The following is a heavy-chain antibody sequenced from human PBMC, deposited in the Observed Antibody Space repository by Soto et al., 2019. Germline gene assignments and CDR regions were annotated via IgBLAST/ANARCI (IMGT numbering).Heavy chain of an antibody. CDR1: GYTFTSYG. J-gene: IGHJ4*02. CDR3: ARDATDWMVGATTADY. V-gene: IGHV1-18*04. D-gene: IGHD1-26*01. CDR2: ISAYNGNT. Sequence: GASVKVSCKASGYTFTSYGISWVRQAPGQGLEWMGWISAYNGNTNYAQKLQGRVTMTTDTSTSTAYMELRSLRSDDTTVYYCARDATDWMVGATTADYWGQGTLVTVSS.